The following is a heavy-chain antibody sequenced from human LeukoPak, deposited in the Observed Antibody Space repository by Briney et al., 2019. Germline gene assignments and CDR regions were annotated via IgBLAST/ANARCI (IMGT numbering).Heavy chain of an antibody. CDR1: GGSISSYY. D-gene: IGHD3-3*01. V-gene: IGHV4-59*12. Sequence: SETLSLTCTVPGGSISSYYWSWIRQPPGKGLEWIGYIYYSGSTNYNPSLKSRVTMSVDTSKNQFSLKLSSVTAADTAVYYCARGFAFVDYWGQGTLVTVSS. J-gene: IGHJ4*02. CDR2: IYYSGST. CDR3: ARGFAFVDY.